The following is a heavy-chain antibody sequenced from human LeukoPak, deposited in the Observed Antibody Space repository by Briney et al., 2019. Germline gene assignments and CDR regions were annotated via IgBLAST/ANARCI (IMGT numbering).Heavy chain of an antibody. CDR2: INGDGSSGSI. D-gene: IGHD2-21*01. CDR1: GFTFSNYW. Sequence: HSGGSLRLSCSASGFTFSNYWMHWVRQAPGKGLVWVSRINGDGSSGSITYADSVKGRFTISRDNAKNTLYLQMNNLRAEDTAVYYCVRDGEGWFDPWGQGTLVTVSS. CDR3: VRDGEGWFDP. V-gene: IGHV3-74*01. J-gene: IGHJ5*02.